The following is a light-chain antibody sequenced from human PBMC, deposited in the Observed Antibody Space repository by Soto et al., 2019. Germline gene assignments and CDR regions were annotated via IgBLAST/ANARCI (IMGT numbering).Light chain of an antibody. V-gene: IGKV3-20*01. CDR3: QQYCGSPQT. CDR2: GVF. CDR1: QSVASNQ. J-gene: IGKJ1*01. Sequence: EIVLTQSPDTLSLSPGERATLSCRASQSVASNQLAWYQHKSGQAPRLLIHGVFTRANGIPDRFSGSGSGTDFTLTISRLEPEDFALYYCQQYCGSPQTFGQGTKVEIK.